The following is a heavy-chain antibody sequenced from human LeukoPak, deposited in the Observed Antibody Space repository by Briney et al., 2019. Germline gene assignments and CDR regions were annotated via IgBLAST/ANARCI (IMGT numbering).Heavy chain of an antibody. D-gene: IGHD3-22*01. CDR1: GGSFSGYY. CDR2: INHSGST. CDR3: ARDPDYYDSSGYFSPWFDP. Sequence: SETLSLTCAVYGGSFSGYYWSWIRQPPGKGLEWIGEINHSGSTNYNPSLKSRVTISVDTSKNQFSLKLSSVTAADTAVYYCARDPDYYDSSGYFSPWFDPWGQGTLVTVSS. V-gene: IGHV4-34*01. J-gene: IGHJ5*02.